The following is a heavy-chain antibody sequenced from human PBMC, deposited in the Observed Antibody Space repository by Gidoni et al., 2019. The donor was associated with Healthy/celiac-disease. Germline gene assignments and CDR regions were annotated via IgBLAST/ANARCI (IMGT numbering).Heavy chain of an antibody. CDR2: INAGNGNT. J-gene: IGHJ6*02. D-gene: IGHD5-18*01. V-gene: IGHV1-3*01. Sequence: QVQLVQSGAAVKKPGASVKVSCKASGYTFTSYAMHWVRQAPGQRLEWMGWINAGNGNTKYSQKFQGRVTITRDTSASTAYMELSSLRSEDTAVYYCARSDTAMANYYYGMDVWGQGTTVTVSS. CDR3: ARSDTAMANYYYGMDV. CDR1: GYTFTSYA.